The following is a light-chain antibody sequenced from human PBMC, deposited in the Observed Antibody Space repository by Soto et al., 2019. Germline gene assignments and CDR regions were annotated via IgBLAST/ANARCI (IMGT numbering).Light chain of an antibody. Sequence: SSELTQPPSLSVALGQTATITCVGDNIGIRSVHWYQQRPGQAPVLVLYEDSDRPSGIPDRFSGSNSGNTATLTISRVEAGDEADYYCQVWESYSDVPFGGGTKLTVL. CDR2: EDS. CDR3: QVWESYSDVP. V-gene: IGLV3-21*02. J-gene: IGLJ3*02. CDR1: NIGIRS.